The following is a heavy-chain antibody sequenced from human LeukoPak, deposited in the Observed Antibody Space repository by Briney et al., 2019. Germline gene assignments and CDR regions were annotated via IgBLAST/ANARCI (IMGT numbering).Heavy chain of an antibody. Sequence: PGGSLRLSCAASGFTFSSYGMRWVRQAPGKGLEWVAFIRYDGSNKYYADSVKGRFTISRDNSKNTLYLQMNSLRAEDTALYYCAKAKEMFEVVITALDYWGQGTLVTVSS. V-gene: IGHV3-30*02. CDR3: AKAKEMFEVVITALDY. CDR1: GFTFSSYG. CDR2: IRYDGSNK. D-gene: IGHD3-22*01. J-gene: IGHJ4*02.